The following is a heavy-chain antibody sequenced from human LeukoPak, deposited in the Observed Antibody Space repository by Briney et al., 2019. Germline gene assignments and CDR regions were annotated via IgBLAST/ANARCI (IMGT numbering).Heavy chain of an antibody. J-gene: IGHJ4*02. CDR1: GGSISSYY. CDR2: IYTSGST. D-gene: IGHD3-22*01. V-gene: IGHV4-4*07. Sequence: PSETLSLTCTVSGGSISSYYWSWIRQPAGKGLEWIGRIYTSGSTNYNPSLKSRVTLAVETSKNQFSLKRSAVTAADTPVCYCSXXQYXXXSSGYYYYHPFDYWGQGTLVTVSS. CDR3: SXXQYXXXSSGYYYYHPFDY.